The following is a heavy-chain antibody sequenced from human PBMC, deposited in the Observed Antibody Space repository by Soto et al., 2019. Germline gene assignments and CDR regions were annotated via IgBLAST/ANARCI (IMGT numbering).Heavy chain of an antibody. CDR3: ARVRGLEGDV. CDR1: GFTFSSYS. J-gene: IGHJ6*02. Sequence: GGSLRLSCAASGFTFSSYSMNWVRQAPGKGLEWVSSISSSSSYIYYAESVKGRITISRDNAKNSLYLQMNSLRAEDTAVYYCARVRGLEGDVWGQGTTVTVSS. CDR2: ISSSSSYI. V-gene: IGHV3-21*01. D-gene: IGHD1-1*01.